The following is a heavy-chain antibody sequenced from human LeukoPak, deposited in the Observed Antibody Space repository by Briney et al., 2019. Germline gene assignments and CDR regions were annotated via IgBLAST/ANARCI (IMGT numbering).Heavy chain of an antibody. CDR1: GFTFSNAW. V-gene: IGHV3-15*01. CDR2: IKSKTDGGTT. J-gene: IGHJ4*02. D-gene: IGHD3-16*02. Sequence: GGSLRLSCAASGFTFSNAWMSWVRQAPGKGLEWVGRIKSKTDGGTTDYAAPVKGRFTISRDDSKNTLYLQMNSLKTEDTAVYYCTTDRIMITFGGVIATDYYFDYWGQGTLVTVSS. CDR3: TTDRIMITFGGVIATDYYFDY.